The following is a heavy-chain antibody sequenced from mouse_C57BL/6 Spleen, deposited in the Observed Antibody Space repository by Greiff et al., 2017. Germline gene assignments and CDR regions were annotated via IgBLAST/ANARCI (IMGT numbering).Heavy chain of an antibody. V-gene: IGHV1-15*01. J-gene: IGHJ2*01. Sequence: VQLQQSGAELVRPGASVTLSCKASGYTFTDYEMHWVKQTPVHGLEWIGAIDPETGGTAYNQKFKGKAILTADKSSSTAYMELRSLTSEDSAVYYCTRYHDGSFDYWGQGTTLTVSS. CDR2: IDPETGGT. D-gene: IGHD1-1*01. CDR3: TRYHDGSFDY. CDR1: GYTFTDYE.